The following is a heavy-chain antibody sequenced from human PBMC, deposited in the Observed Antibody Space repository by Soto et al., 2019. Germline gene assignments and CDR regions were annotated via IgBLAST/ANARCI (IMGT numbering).Heavy chain of an antibody. CDR3: ARGTYGDYGGTFDY. V-gene: IGHV3-30-3*01. J-gene: IGHJ4*02. D-gene: IGHD4-17*01. CDR2: ISYDGSNK. Sequence: GGSLRLSCAASGFTFSSYAIHWVRQAPGKGLEWVAVISYDGSNKYYADSVKGRFTISRDNSKNTLYLQMNSLRAEDTAVYYCARGTYGDYGGTFDYWGQGTLVTVSS. CDR1: GFTFSSYA.